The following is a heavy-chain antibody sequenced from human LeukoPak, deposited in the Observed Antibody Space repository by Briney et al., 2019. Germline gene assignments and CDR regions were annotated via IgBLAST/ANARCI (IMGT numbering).Heavy chain of an antibody. D-gene: IGHD3-22*01. CDR1: GFTFRTSG. CDR2: ISGSGVST. J-gene: IGHJ5*02. V-gene: IGHV3-23*01. Sequence: GGTLRLSCAASGFTFRTSGMSWVRQAPGKGLEWVSAISGSGVSTYYADSVKGRFTISRDNAKNTLNLQMNSLRAEDTAVYYCARDLGQYYDTSDNWFDPWGQGTLVTVSS. CDR3: ARDLGQYYDTSDNWFDP.